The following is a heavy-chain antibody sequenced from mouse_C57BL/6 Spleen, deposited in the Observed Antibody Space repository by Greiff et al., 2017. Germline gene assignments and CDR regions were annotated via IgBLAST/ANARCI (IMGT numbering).Heavy chain of an antibody. CDR1: GYTFTSYW. CDR2: IDPSDSYT. J-gene: IGHJ2*01. Sequence: QVQLQQPGAELVMPGASVKLSCKASGYTFTSYWMHWVKQRPGQGLEWIGEIDPSDSYTNYNQKFKGKSTLTLDKSSSTAYMLLISLTSEDSAVYYCARGTTVVARSLDYWGQGTTLTVSS. CDR3: ARGTTVVARSLDY. V-gene: IGHV1-69*01. D-gene: IGHD1-1*01.